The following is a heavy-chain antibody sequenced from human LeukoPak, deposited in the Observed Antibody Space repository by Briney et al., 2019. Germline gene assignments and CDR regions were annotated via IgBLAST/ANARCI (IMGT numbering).Heavy chain of an antibody. J-gene: IGHJ5*02. CDR1: GFTFSTYW. CDR2: IKQDGSEK. D-gene: IGHD3-22*01. Sequence: GGSLRLSCAASGFTFSTYWMSWVRQAPGKGLEWVANIKQDGSEKYYVDSVKGRFTISRDNAKNSLYLQMNSLRAEDTAVYYCARDLTEWYYYDSSGFIWFDPWGQGTLVTVSS. CDR3: ARDLTEWYYYDSSGFIWFDP. V-gene: IGHV3-7*01.